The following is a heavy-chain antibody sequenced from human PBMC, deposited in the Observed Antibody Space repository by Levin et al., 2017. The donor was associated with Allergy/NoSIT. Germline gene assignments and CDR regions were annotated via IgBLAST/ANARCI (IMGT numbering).Heavy chain of an antibody. Sequence: SETLSLTCTVSGGSISSGGYYWSWIRQHPGKGLEWIGYIYYSGSTYYNPSLKSRVTISVDTSKNQFSLKLSSVTAADTAVYYCARVDYYYYYMDVWGKGTTVTVSS. J-gene: IGHJ6*03. CDR3: ARVDYYYYYMDV. V-gene: IGHV4-31*03. CDR2: IYYSGST. CDR1: GGSISSGGYY.